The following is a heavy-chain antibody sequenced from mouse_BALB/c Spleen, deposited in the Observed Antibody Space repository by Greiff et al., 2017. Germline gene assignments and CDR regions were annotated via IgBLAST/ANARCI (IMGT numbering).Heavy chain of an antibody. D-gene: IGHD1-1*01. CDR1: GFTFSSYG. CDR3: TNYYGSSAHWYFDV. Sequence: EVMLVESGGDLVKPGGSLKLSCAASGFTFSSYGMSWVRQTPDKRLEWVATISSGGSYTYYPDSVKGRFTISRDNAKNTLYLQMSSLKSEDTAMYYCTNYYGSSAHWYFDVWGAGTTVTVSS. V-gene: IGHV5-6*01. CDR2: ISSGGSYT. J-gene: IGHJ1*01.